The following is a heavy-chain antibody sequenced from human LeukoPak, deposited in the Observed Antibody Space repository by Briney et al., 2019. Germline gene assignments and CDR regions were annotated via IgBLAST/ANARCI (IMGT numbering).Heavy chain of an antibody. V-gene: IGHV4-34*01. Sequence: SETLSLTCAVYGGSFSGYDCTWIRQPPGKGLEGSGEINRSASTNYNQSLKSRVTISVDTSKNQFSLKLSSVTAADTAVYYCERGRRTGWFDPWGQGTLVTVSS. J-gene: IGHJ5*02. CDR3: ERGRRTGWFDP. CDR1: GGSFSGYD. CDR2: INRSAST.